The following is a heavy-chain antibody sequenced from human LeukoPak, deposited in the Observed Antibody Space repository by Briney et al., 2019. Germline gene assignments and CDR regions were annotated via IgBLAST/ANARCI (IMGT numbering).Heavy chain of an antibody. CDR3: AREHSSSPLYFDY. CDR1: GFTLSSYA. D-gene: IGHD6-6*01. J-gene: IGHJ4*02. Sequence: GGSLRLSCAASGFTLSSYAMSWVRQAPGKGLEWVAVISYDGSNKYYADSVKGRFTISRDNSKNTLYLQMNSLRAEDTAVYYCAREHSSSPLYFDYWGQGTLVTVSS. V-gene: IGHV3-30-3*01. CDR2: ISYDGSNK.